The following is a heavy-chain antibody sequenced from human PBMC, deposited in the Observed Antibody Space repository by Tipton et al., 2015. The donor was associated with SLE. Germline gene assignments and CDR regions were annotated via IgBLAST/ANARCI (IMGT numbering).Heavy chain of an antibody. CDR3: ARGHSVTFGGAIRGGFDP. V-gene: IGHV4-34*01. D-gene: IGHD3-16*01. CDR2: INHSGST. CDR1: GGSFSGYY. Sequence: TLSLTCAVYGGSFSGYYWSWIRQPPGKGLEWIGEINHSGSTNYNPSLKSRVTISVDTSKNQFSLKLSSVTAADTAVYYCARGHSVTFGGAIRGGFDPWGQGTLVTVSS. J-gene: IGHJ5*02.